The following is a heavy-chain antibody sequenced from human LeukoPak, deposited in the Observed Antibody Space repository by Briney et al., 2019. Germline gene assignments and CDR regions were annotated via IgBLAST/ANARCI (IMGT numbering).Heavy chain of an antibody. CDR2: ISWNSGSI. CDR1: GFTFDDYA. J-gene: IGHJ6*02. V-gene: IGHV3-9*01. Sequence: PGGSLRLSCAASGFTFDDYAMHWVRQAPGKGLEWVSGISWNSGSIGYADSVKGRFTISRDNAKNSLYLQMNRLRAEDTALYYCAKEVARITIFGVAPPSSGMDVWGQGTTVTVSS. D-gene: IGHD3-3*01. CDR3: AKEVARITIFGVAPPSSGMDV.